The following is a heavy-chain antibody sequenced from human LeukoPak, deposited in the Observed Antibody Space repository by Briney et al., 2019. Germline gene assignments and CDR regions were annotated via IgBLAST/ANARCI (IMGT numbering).Heavy chain of an antibody. Sequence: GGSLRLSCAASGFTFSSYSMNWVRQAPGKGLEWVSSISSSSSYIYYADSLKGRFTITRDNAKISLYLQMNSLRAEDTAVYYCARAAQSRSTKDYYYMDVWGKGTTVTVSS. CDR3: ARAAQSRSTKDYYYMDV. D-gene: IGHD6-6*01. CDR2: ISSSSSYI. V-gene: IGHV3-21*01. CDR1: GFTFSSYS. J-gene: IGHJ6*03.